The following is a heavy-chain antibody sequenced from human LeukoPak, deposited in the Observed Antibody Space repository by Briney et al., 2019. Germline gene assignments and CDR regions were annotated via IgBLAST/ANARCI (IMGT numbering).Heavy chain of an antibody. V-gene: IGHV3-21*01. D-gene: IGHD3-10*01. CDR3: ARDLGPVWFGELYFDY. CDR2: ISSSSSYI. J-gene: IGHJ4*02. Sequence: PGGSLRLSCAASGFTFSSYSMNWIRQAPGKELEWVSSISSSSSYIYYADSVKGRFTISRDNAKNSLYLQMNSLRAEDTAVYYCARDLGPVWFGELYFDYWGQGTLVTVSS. CDR1: GFTFSSYS.